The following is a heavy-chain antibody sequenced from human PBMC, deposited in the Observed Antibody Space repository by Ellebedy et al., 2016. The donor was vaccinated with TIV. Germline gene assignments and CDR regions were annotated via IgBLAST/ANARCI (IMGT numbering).Heavy chain of an antibody. Sequence: ASVKVSCKASGYTFTGNYMHWVRQAPGQGPEWMGWINPSSGGTNYAQKFQGRVTMTRDTSVSTAYMELSRLRSDDTAVYYCATLPYISTSSAYWGQGTLVTVSS. CDR3: ATLPYISTSSAY. V-gene: IGHV1-2*02. CDR1: GYTFTGNY. CDR2: INPSSGGT. J-gene: IGHJ4*02. D-gene: IGHD6-13*01.